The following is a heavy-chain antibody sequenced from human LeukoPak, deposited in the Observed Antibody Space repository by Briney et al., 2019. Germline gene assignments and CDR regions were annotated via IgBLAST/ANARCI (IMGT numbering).Heavy chain of an antibody. CDR2: IWYAGSNK. Sequence: GGSLRLSCAASGFTFSSYGMHWVRQAPGKGLEWVAVIWYAGSNKYYADSVKGRFTISRDNSKNTLYLQMNSLRAEDTAVYYCAKDICPNSGGSCYSSFDYWGQGTLVTVSS. CDR3: AKDICPNSGGSCYSSFDY. V-gene: IGHV3-30*02. D-gene: IGHD2-15*01. CDR1: GFTFSSYG. J-gene: IGHJ4*02.